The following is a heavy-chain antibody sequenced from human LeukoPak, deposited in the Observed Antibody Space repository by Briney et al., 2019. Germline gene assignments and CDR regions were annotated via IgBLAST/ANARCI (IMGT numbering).Heavy chain of an antibody. CDR3: AKSDGDYGLGYWYFDL. J-gene: IGHJ2*01. CDR1: GFTFSSYA. D-gene: IGHD4-17*01. CDR2: ISGSGGST. Sequence: GGSLRLSCAASGFTFSSYAMSWVRQAPGKGLEWVSAISGSGGSTYYADSVKGRFTISRDNSKNTLYLHMSSLRAEDTAVYYCAKSDGDYGLGYWYFDLWGRGTLVTVSS. V-gene: IGHV3-23*01.